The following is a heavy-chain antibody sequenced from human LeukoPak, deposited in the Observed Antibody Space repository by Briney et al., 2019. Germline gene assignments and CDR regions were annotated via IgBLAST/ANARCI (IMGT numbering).Heavy chain of an antibody. J-gene: IGHJ5*02. V-gene: IGHV4-39*01. D-gene: IGHD6-19*01. CDR1: GYSISSSSYY. Sequence: KPSETLSLTCIVSGYSISSSSYYWGWIRQPPGKGLGYIGSIYYSGSTYYNPSLKSRVTISVDTSKNQFSLKLSSVTAADTAVYYCARLRAGWFGPWGQGTLVTVSS. CDR3: ARLRAGWFGP. CDR2: IYYSGST.